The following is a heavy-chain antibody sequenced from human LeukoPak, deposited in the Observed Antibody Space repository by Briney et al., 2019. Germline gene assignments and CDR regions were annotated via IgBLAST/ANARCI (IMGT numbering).Heavy chain of an antibody. J-gene: IGHJ4*02. Sequence: GGSLRLSCAASGFIFSDYSMNWVRQAPGKGLEWVSYISSSGDTIHYADFVKGRFTISRDNADNSLYLQMHGLRVEDTAVYYCARDGLPKDDSSGYPFDYWGQGTLVTVSS. D-gene: IGHD3-22*01. CDR2: ISSSGDTI. CDR3: ARDGLPKDDSSGYPFDY. V-gene: IGHV3-48*04. CDR1: GFIFSDYS.